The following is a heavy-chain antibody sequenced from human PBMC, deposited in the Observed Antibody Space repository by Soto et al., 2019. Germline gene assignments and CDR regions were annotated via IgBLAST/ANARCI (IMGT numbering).Heavy chain of an antibody. J-gene: IGHJ3*02. CDR1: GGSISSYY. CDR3: AREGGGPITMIVVASDAFDI. Sequence: ETLSLTCTVSGGSISSYYWSWIRQPAGKGLEWIGRIYTSGSTNYNPSLKSRVTMSVDTSKNQFSLKLSSVTAADTAVYYCAREGGGPITMIVVASDAFDIWGQGTMVTVSS. D-gene: IGHD3-22*01. CDR2: IYTSGST. V-gene: IGHV4-4*07.